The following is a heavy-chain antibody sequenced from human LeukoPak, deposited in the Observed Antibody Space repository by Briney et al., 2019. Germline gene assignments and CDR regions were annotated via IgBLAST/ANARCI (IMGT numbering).Heavy chain of an antibody. J-gene: IGHJ4*02. D-gene: IGHD6-13*01. CDR3: ARWVEYSSSQIPYFDY. Sequence: PSETLSLTCTVSGGSISSYYWSWIRQPPGKGLEWIGYIYYSGSTNYNPSLKSRVTISVDTSKNQFSLKLSSVTAADTAVYYCARWVEYSSSQIPYFDYWGQGTLVTVSS. V-gene: IGHV4-59*08. CDR1: GGSISSYY. CDR2: IYYSGST.